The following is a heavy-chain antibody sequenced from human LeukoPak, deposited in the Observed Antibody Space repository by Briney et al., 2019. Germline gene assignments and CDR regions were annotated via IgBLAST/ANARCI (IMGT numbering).Heavy chain of an antibody. CDR2: ISGSGGST. CDR3: AKSNRQQLVRSYGLDV. J-gene: IGHJ6*02. CDR1: GFTFSTYA. Sequence: GGSLRLSCAASGFTFSTYAVSWVRQAPGKGLEWVSDISGSGGSTYYADSVKGRFTISRDNSKDTVYLQMNSLRVDDTAVYYCAKSNRQQLVRSYGLDVWGQGTTVTVSS. V-gene: IGHV3-23*01. D-gene: IGHD6-13*01.